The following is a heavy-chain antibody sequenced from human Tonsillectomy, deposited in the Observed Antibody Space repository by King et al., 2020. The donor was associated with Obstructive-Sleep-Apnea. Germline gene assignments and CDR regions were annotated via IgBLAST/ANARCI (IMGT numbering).Heavy chain of an antibody. V-gene: IGHV5-10-1*03. D-gene: IGHD2-2*01. J-gene: IGHJ5*02. CDR1: GYSFTSYW. Sequence: QLVQSGAEVKKPGESLRVSCRGSGYSFTSYWISWVRQMPGKGLEWMGRIDPSDSEINYSPSFQGHVTISADKSISTAYLQWSSLKASDTAIYYCARHQAYCASPSCLPIFAPWGQGTLVTVSA. CDR3: ARHQAYCASPSCLPIFAP. CDR2: IDPSDSEI.